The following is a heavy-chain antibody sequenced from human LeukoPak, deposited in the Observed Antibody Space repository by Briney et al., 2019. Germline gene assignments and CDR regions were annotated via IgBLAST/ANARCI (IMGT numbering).Heavy chain of an antibody. CDR2: ISGSGGST. J-gene: IGHJ4*02. V-gene: IGHV3-23*01. Sequence: GGSLRLSCAASGFTFSSYAMSWVRQAPGKGLEWVSAISGSGGSTYYADSVKGRFTISKDNSKNTLYLQMNSLRAEDTAVYYCAVGGLFRYFDYWGQGTLVTVSS. D-gene: IGHD3-9*01. CDR1: GFTFSSYA. CDR3: AVGGLFRYFDY.